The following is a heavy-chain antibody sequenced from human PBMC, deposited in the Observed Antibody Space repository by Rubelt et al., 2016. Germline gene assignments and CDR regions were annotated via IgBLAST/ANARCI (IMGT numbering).Heavy chain of an antibody. CDR3: ARGTVVVVIFDY. Sequence: QVQLQQWGAGLLKPSETLSLTCAVYGGSFSGYYWSWIRQPPGKGLEWIGEINHSGSTNSNPSLKGRVTRSVDTSKNQFSLKLSSVTAADTAVYYCARGTVVVVIFDYWGQGTLVTVSS. CDR2: INHSGST. V-gene: IGHV4-34*01. J-gene: IGHJ4*02. D-gene: IGHD3-22*01. CDR1: GGSFSGYY.